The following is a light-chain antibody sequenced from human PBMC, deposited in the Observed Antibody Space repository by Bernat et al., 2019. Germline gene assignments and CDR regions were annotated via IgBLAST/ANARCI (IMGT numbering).Light chain of an antibody. V-gene: IGKV1-9*01. Sequence: DIQLTQSPPFLSASVGDRVTITCRASQVIGTYLAWYQQKPGKAPNLLIYGASTLQAGVPSRFSGSGSGTQFTLTIRSLQPEDSGSYYCQRLNSFPISCGQVTRLEIE. CDR1: QVIGTY. CDR3: QRLNSFPIS. CDR2: GAS. J-gene: IGKJ5*01.